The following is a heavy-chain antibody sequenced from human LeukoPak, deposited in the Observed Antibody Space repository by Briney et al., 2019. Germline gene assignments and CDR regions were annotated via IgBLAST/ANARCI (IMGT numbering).Heavy chain of an antibody. CDR1: GGSISSYY. CDR3: ARGPWEYSSSSAVIDY. D-gene: IGHD6-6*01. V-gene: IGHV4-59*12. Sequence: PSETLSLTCTVSGGSISSYYWSWIRQPPGKGLEWMGYIYYSGSTNYNPSLKSRVTISVDTSKNLFSLKLSSVTAADTAVYYCARGPWEYSSSSAVIDYWGQGTLVTVSS. CDR2: IYYSGST. J-gene: IGHJ4*02.